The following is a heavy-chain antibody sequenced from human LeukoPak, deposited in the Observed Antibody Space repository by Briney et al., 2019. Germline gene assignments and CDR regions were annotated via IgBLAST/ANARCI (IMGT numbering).Heavy chain of an antibody. CDR1: GFTFDDYG. CDR2: INWNGGST. J-gene: IGHJ4*02. Sequence: PGGSLRLSCAASGFTFDDYGMSWVRQAPGKGLEWVSGINWNGGSTGYAVPVKGRFTISRDNAKNSLYLQMNSLRAEDTALYFCAAGGGSTYSTYYDSWGQGTLVTVSS. D-gene: IGHD3-3*01. CDR3: AAGGGSTYSTYYDS. V-gene: IGHV3-20*04.